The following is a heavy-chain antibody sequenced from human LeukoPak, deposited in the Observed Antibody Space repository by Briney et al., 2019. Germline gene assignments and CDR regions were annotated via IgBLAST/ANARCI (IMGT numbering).Heavy chain of an antibody. CDR1: GYSFTSYW. CDR3: ARPPSSGWYSIAEYFQH. V-gene: IGHV5-51*01. D-gene: IGHD6-19*01. CDR2: IYPGDSDT. Sequence: GESLKISCKGSGYSFTSYWIGWVRQMPGKGLEWIGIIYPGDSDTRYSPSFQGQVTISADKSICTAYLQWSSLKASDTAMYYCARPPSSGWYSIAEYFQHWGQGTLVTVSS. J-gene: IGHJ1*01.